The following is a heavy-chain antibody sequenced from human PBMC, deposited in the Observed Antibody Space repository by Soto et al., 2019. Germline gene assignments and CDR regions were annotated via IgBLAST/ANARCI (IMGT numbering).Heavy chain of an antibody. Sequence: EVQLVESGGGLVQPGGSLRLSCAASGFAFNSYAMHWVRQAPGKGLEYVSAISRNGDSTYYANSVKGRFTISRDNSKNTXXXXMXXXXAEDMALYYCARAALFSYGPDFDYWGQGTLVAVSS. CDR2: ISRNGDST. D-gene: IGHD5-18*01. CDR1: GFAFNSYA. V-gene: IGHV3-64*01. J-gene: IGHJ4*02. CDR3: ARAALFSYGPDFDY.